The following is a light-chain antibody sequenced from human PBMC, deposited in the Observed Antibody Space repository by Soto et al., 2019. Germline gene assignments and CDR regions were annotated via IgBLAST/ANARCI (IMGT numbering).Light chain of an antibody. CDR3: QQAGT. CDR2: GAS. CDR1: QSVSSSY. J-gene: IGKJ3*01. V-gene: IGKV3D-7*01. Sequence: EIVMTQSPATLSLSPGERATLSCRASQSVSSSYLSWYQQKPGQAPRLLIYGASARATGIPARFSGSGSGTDFTLTISSLQPEDFAVYYCQQAGTFGPGTKVDI.